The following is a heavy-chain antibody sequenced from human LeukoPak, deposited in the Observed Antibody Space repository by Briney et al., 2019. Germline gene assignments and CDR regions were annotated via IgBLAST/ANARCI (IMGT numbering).Heavy chain of an antibody. D-gene: IGHD3-10*01. CDR3: ARDAKYYYGSRTYFFFEY. CDR2: IYTSGTT. J-gene: IGHJ4*02. V-gene: IGHV4-4*07. CDR1: GDSFSTYY. Sequence: SETLSLTCTVSGDSFSTYYWSWLRQPAGKGLEWIGHIYTSGTTNYNPSLKSRVTMSIDTSKNQFSLKLSSITAADTAVYYCARDAKYYYGSRTYFFFEYWGQGTLVTVYS.